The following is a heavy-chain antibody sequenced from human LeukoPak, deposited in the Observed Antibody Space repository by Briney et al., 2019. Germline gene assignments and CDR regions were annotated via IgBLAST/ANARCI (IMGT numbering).Heavy chain of an antibody. CDR3: ARGDTGFYYYYMDV. CDR1: GYTFTGYY. CDR2: INPNSGGT. J-gene: IGHJ6*03. D-gene: IGHD5-18*01. Sequence: GASVKVSCKASGYTFTGYYMHWVRQAPGQGLEWMGWINPNSGGTNYAQKFQGRVTMTRDTSISTAYMELSRLRSDDTAVYYCARGDTGFYYYYMDVWGKGTTVTISS. V-gene: IGHV1-2*02.